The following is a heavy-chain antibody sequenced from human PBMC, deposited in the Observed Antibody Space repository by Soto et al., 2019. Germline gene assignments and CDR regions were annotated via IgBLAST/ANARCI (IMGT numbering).Heavy chain of an antibody. V-gene: IGHV3-64*01. CDR2: ISANGDST. D-gene: IGHD5-12*01. J-gene: IGHJ4*02. CDR3: ARSRDGYNLFDY. Sequence: PGGSLRLSCAASGFTFSSYILHWVRQAPGKGLEHVSTISANGDSTFHANSVKGRFTISRDNSKNTLYLQMGSLRAEDMAVYYCARSRDGYNLFDYWGQGT. CDR1: GFTFSSYI.